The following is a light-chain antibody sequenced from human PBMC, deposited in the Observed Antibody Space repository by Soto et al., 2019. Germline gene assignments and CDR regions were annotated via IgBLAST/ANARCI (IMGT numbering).Light chain of an antibody. Sequence: DIQMTQSPSTLSASVGDRVTITCRASQSISSWLAWYQQKPGKAPKLLIYDASSLESGVPSRFSGSGSGTKFTLTFSSLQPDDFETYYCQQYNSYWTFGQGTKV. CDR3: QQYNSYWT. CDR1: QSISSW. V-gene: IGKV1-5*01. CDR2: DAS. J-gene: IGKJ1*01.